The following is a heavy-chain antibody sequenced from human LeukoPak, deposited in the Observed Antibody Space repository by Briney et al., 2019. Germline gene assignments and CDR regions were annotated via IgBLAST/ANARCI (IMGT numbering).Heavy chain of an antibody. J-gene: IGHJ6*02. CDR3: AQSYSGSYYAVRNNYYYYGMDV. CDR1: GFTFSSYA. D-gene: IGHD1-26*01. V-gene: IGHV3-23*01. CDR2: ISGSGGST. Sequence: GGSLRLSCAASGFTFSSYAMSWVRQAPGKGLEWVSAISGSGGSTYYADSVKGRFTISRDNSKNTLYLQMNSLRAEDTAVYYCAQSYSGSYYAVRNNYYYYGMDVWGQGTTVTVSS.